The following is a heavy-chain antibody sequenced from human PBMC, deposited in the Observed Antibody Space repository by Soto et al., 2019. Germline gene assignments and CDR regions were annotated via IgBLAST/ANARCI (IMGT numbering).Heavy chain of an antibody. D-gene: IGHD6-13*01. V-gene: IGHV4-34*01. Sequence: KTSETLSLTCAVYGGSFSGYYWSWIRQPPGKGLEWIGEINHSGSTNYNPSLKSRVTISVDTSKNQFSLKLSSVTAADTAVYYCARGRSSSWYVYNWFDPWGQGTLVTVSS. CDR2: INHSGST. CDR3: ARGRSSSWYVYNWFDP. CDR1: GGSFSGYY. J-gene: IGHJ5*02.